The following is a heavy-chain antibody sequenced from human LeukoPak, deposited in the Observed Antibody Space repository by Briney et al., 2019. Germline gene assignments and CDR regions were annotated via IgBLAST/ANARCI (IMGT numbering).Heavy chain of an antibody. CDR3: AKDPRGSHNWLDP. CDR2: ISGGGGST. Sequence: GGSLRLSCATSGFTFSSYAMYWVRQAPGKGLEWVSSISGGGGSTYYADSVKDRFTISRDNSKNTLYLQMNSLRAEDTAVYSCAKDPRGSHNWLDPWGQGTLVTVSS. J-gene: IGHJ5*02. D-gene: IGHD3-10*01. V-gene: IGHV3-23*01. CDR1: GFTFSSYA.